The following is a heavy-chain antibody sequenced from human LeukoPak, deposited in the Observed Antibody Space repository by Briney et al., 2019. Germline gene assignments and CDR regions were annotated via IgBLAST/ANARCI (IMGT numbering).Heavy chain of an antibody. Sequence: SETLSLTCTVFYGSFSGYYWSWIRQPPGKGLEWIGEINHSGNTNYNPSLKSRVTISVDTSKDQFSLKLSSVTAADTAVYYCARYLPSEYYFDYWGQGTLVTVSS. CDR2: INHSGNT. V-gene: IGHV4-34*01. J-gene: IGHJ4*02. CDR3: ARYLPSEYYFDY. CDR1: YGSFSGYY.